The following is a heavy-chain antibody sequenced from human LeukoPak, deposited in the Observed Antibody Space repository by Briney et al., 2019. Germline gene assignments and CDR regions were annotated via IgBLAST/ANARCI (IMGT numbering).Heavy chain of an antibody. V-gene: IGHV4-34*01. Sequence: SSETLPLTCAVYGGSFSGYYWSWIRQPPGKGLEWIGEINHSGSTNYNPSLKSRVTISVDTSKNQFSLKLSSVTAADTAVYYCARGREEIQLWSFDYWGQGTLATVSS. CDR3: ARGREEIQLWSFDY. CDR1: GGSFSGYY. CDR2: INHSGST. J-gene: IGHJ4*02. D-gene: IGHD5-18*01.